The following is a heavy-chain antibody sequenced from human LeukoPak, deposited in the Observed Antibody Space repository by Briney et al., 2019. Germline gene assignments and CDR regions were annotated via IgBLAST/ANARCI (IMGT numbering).Heavy chain of an antibody. CDR1: GYTFTGYY. V-gene: IGHV1-2*02. Sequence: ASVKVSCKASGYTFTGYYMHWVRQAPGQGLEWMGWINPNSGGTNYAQNLQGRVTMTTDTSTSTAYMELRSLRSDDTAVYYCARGTDYDILTGYYPFDYWGQGTLVTVSS. CDR2: INPNSGGT. D-gene: IGHD3-9*01. CDR3: ARGTDYDILTGYYPFDY. J-gene: IGHJ4*02.